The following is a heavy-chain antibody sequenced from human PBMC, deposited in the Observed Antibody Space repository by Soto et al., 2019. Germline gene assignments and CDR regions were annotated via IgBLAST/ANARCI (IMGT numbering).Heavy chain of an antibody. CDR1: GFTFTDYG. CDR3: VRDINACWTGYTESVYGTDV. D-gene: IGHD3-3*01. Sequence: QAQVVESGGDVVQPGRSLRLSCVVSGFTFTDYGFHWVRQAPGKGLEWVALIWYDGKSKNYADFVKGRFAISRDNFENVVFQEMKVLKSEDTAVYYCVRDINACWTGYTESVYGTDVWGRGTTVTVSS. CDR2: IWYDGKSK. J-gene: IGHJ6*02. V-gene: IGHV3-30*09.